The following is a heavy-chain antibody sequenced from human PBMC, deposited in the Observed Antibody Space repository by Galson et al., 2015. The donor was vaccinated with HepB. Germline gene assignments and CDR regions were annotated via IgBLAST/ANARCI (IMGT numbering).Heavy chain of an antibody. D-gene: IGHD3-16*01. CDR2: IYYSGST. V-gene: IGHV4-59*01. J-gene: IGHJ4*02. CDR1: GGSISSYY. CDR3: ARVPYGEGILFDY. Sequence: LTCTVSGGSISSYYWSWIRQPPGKGLEWIGYIYYSGSTNYNPSLKSRVTISVDTSKNQFSLKLSSVTAADTAVYYCARVPYGEGILFDYWGQGALVTVSS.